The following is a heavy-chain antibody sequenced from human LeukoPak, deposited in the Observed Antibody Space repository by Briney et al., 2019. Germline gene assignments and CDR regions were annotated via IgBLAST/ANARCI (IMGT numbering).Heavy chain of an antibody. CDR1: GGSISSGSYY. J-gene: IGHJ2*01. CDR2: IYTSGST. Sequence: SQTLSLTCTVSGGSISSGSYYWSWIRQPAGKGLEWIGRIYTSGSTNYNPSLKSRVTISVDTSKNQFPLKLSSVTAADTAVYYCASLDGDWYFDLWGRGTLVTVSS. V-gene: IGHV4-61*02. D-gene: IGHD5-24*01. CDR3: ASLDGDWYFDL.